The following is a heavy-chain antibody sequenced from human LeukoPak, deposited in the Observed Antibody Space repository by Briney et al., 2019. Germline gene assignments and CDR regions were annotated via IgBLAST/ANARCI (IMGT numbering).Heavy chain of an antibody. D-gene: IGHD4-17*01. CDR1: GFTFSAYW. CDR2: IKPGGGYN. CDR3: ARLFGGVTTFDY. V-gene: IGHV3-7*01. J-gene: IGHJ4*02. Sequence: GGSLRLSCSASGFTFSAYWMSWIRQGPGKGLEWVASIKPGGGYNFYVDSVKGRFTISREHTGNCLFLDLSSLRADDTAMYFCARLFGGVTTFDYWGQGALVTVSS.